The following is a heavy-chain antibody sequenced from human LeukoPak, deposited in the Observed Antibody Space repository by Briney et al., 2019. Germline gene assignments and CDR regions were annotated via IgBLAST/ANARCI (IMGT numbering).Heavy chain of an antibody. J-gene: IGHJ4*02. D-gene: IGHD1-26*01. Sequence: GASVKVSCKASGGTFSSYAISWVRQAPGQGLEWMGGIIPIFGTANYAQKFQGRVTITADESTSTAYMELSSLRSEDTAVYYCARVFVGATSTSMYYFDYWGQGTLVTVSS. CDR3: ARVFVGATSTSMYYFDY. CDR1: GGTFSSYA. CDR2: IIPIFGTA. V-gene: IGHV1-69*13.